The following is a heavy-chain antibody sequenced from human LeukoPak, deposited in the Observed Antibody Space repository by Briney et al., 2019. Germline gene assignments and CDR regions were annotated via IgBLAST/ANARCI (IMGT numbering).Heavy chain of an antibody. CDR2: IYYSGST. Sequence: SETLSLTCTVSGGSISSYYWSWIRQPPGKGLEWIGYIYYSGSTNYNPSLKSRVSISVDTSKNQFSLKLSFVTAADTAVYYCARHLRVAIFDIWGQGTMVTVSS. CDR1: GGSISSYY. D-gene: IGHD3-16*01. CDR3: ARHLRVAIFDI. V-gene: IGHV4-59*08. J-gene: IGHJ3*02.